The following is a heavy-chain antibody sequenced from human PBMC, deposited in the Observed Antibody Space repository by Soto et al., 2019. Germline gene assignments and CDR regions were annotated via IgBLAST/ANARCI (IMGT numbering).Heavy chain of an antibody. CDR1: GFTFSSYG. J-gene: IGHJ4*02. V-gene: IGHV3-33*01. D-gene: IGHD5-18*01. Sequence: QVQLVESGGGVVQPGRSLRLSCAASGFTFSSYGMHWVRQAPGKGLEWVAVIWYDGSNKYYADSVKGRFTISRDNSKNTLYLQMNSLRAEDTAVYYCAGEEYSYGYLDYWAQGTLVTVSS. CDR2: IWYDGSNK. CDR3: AGEEYSYGYLDY.